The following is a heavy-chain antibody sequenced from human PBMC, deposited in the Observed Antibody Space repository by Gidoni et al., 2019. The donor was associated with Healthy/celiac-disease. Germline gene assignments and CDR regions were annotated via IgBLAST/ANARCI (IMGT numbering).Heavy chain of an antibody. CDR2: ISGSGGST. CDR3: AKRSPGIAVAGGCRYFQH. D-gene: IGHD6-19*01. V-gene: IGHV3-23*01. Sequence: EVQLLESGGGLVQPGGSLRLSCAASGFTFSRYSMSWVRQAPGKGLEWVSAISGSGGSTYYADSVKGRFTISRDNSKNTLYLQMNSLRAEDTAVYYCAKRSPGIAVAGGCRYFQHWGQGTLVTVSS. J-gene: IGHJ1*01. CDR1: GFTFSRYS.